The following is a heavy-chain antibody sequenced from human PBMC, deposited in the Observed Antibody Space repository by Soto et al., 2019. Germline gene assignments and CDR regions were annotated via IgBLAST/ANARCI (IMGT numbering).Heavy chain of an antibody. V-gene: IGHV1-69*13. CDR2: IIPIFGTA. J-gene: IGHJ5*02. Sequence: ASVKFSCKASGGTFSSYAISWVRQAPGQGLEWMGGIIPIFGTANYAQKFQGRVTITADESTSTAYMELSSLRSEDTAVYYCARAFHPTKYWFDPWGQGTLVTVSS. CDR3: ARAFHPTKYWFDP. CDR1: GGTFSSYA.